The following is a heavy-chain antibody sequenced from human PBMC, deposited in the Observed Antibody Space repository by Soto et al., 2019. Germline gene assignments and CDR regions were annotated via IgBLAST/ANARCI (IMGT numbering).Heavy chain of an antibody. CDR3: AKDLLMYSSSWYSPQAGEDWFDP. Sequence: PGGSLRLSCAASGFTFSSYAMSWVRQAPGKGLEWVSAISGSGGSTYYADSVKGRFTISRDNSKNTLYLQMNSLRAEDTAVYYCAKDLLMYSSSWYSPQAGEDWFDPWGQGTLVTVSS. CDR1: GFTFSSYA. J-gene: IGHJ5*02. CDR2: ISGSGGST. D-gene: IGHD6-13*01. V-gene: IGHV3-23*01.